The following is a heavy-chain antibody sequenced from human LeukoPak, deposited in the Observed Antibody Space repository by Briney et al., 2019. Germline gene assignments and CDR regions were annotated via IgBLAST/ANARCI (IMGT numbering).Heavy chain of an antibody. Sequence: PGGSLRLSCAASGFTFSSCWMSWVRQAPGKGLEWVANIKQDGSEKYYVDSVKGRFTISRDNAKNSLYLQMNSLRAEDTAVYYCARGKQWLAHYFDYWGQGTLVTVSS. CDR3: ARGKQWLAHYFDY. V-gene: IGHV3-7*01. CDR1: GFTFSSCW. J-gene: IGHJ4*02. CDR2: IKQDGSEK. D-gene: IGHD6-19*01.